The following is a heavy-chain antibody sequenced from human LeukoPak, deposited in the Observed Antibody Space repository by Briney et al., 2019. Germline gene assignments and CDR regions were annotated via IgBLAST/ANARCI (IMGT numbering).Heavy chain of an antibody. CDR1: GCSISSYY. V-gene: IGHV4-4*07. J-gene: IGHJ4*02. CDR3: ARGWSSFDY. D-gene: IGHD6-19*01. CDR2: IYTSGST. Sequence: PSETLSLTCTVSGCSISSYYWSWIRQPAGNGLEWIGRIYTSGSTNYNPSLRSRVTMSVDTSKNQFSLKRSSVTAADTAVYYCARGWSSFDYWGQATLVTVSS.